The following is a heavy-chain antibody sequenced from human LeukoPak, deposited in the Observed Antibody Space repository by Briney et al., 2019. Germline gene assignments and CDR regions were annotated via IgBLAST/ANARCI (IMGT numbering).Heavy chain of an antibody. D-gene: IGHD3-16*01. CDR3: ARDERGLGVSDY. J-gene: IGHJ4*02. CDR2: INPSGGST. V-gene: IGHV1-46*01. CDR1: GGTFSSYA. Sequence: ASVKVSCKASGGTFSSYAISWVRQAPGQGLEWMGIINPSGGSTSYAQKFQGRVTMTRDTSTSTVYMELSSLRSEDTAVYYCARDERGLGVSDYWGQGTLVTVSS.